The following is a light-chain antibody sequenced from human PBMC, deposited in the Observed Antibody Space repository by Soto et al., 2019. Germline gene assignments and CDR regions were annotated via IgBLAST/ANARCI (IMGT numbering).Light chain of an antibody. J-gene: IGKJ4*01. V-gene: IGKV3-11*01. CDR3: QQRSNWPS. Sequence: EIVLTQSPATLSLSPGERATLSCRASQGVSSYLAWYQQKPGQAPRLLIYDASSRATGIPARFSGSGSGTDFTLTISSLEPEDFAVYYCQQRSNWPSFGGGTKVEIK. CDR2: DAS. CDR1: QGVSSY.